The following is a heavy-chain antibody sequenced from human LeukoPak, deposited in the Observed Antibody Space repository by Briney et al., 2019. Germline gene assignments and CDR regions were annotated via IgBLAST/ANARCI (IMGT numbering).Heavy chain of an antibody. D-gene: IGHD5-18*01. CDR2: INWNGGST. CDR1: GFTFDDYG. V-gene: IGHV3-20*04. Sequence: GGSLRLSCAASGFTFDDYGMSWVRHAPGKGLEWVSGINWNGGSTGYADSVKGRFTISRDNAKNSLYLQMNSLRAEDTALYYCAKGRRGYAYGATVDYWGQGTLVTVSS. CDR3: AKGRRGYAYGATVDY. J-gene: IGHJ4*02.